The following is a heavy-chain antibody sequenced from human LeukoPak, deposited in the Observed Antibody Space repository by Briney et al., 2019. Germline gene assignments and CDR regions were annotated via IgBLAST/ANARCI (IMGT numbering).Heavy chain of an antibody. CDR1: GFTFSDYY. CDR3: ARDPSFDILTGYDY. CDR2: ISSSGSTI. J-gene: IGHJ4*02. D-gene: IGHD3-9*01. V-gene: IGHV3-11*04. Sequence: GGSLRLSCAASGFTFSDYYMSWIRQAPGKGLEWVSYISSSGSTIYYADSVKGRFTISRDNAKNSLYLQMSSLRAEDTAVYYCARDPSFDILTGYDYWGQGTLVTVSS.